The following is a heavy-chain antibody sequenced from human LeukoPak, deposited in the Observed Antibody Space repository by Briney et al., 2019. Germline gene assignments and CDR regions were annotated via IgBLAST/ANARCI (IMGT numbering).Heavy chain of an antibody. Sequence: EASVKVSCKASEYTFTGYYMHWVPQAPGQGLEWMGWINPNSGGTNYAQKFQGRVTMTRDTSISTAYMELSRLRSDDTAVYYCARGSIVVVPAAIDYWGQGTLVTVSS. CDR1: EYTFTGYY. CDR3: ARGSIVVVPAAIDY. J-gene: IGHJ4*02. D-gene: IGHD2-2*01. CDR2: INPNSGGT. V-gene: IGHV1-2*03.